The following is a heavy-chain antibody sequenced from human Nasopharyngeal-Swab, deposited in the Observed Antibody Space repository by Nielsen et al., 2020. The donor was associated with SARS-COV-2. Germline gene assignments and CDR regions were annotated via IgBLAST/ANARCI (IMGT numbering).Heavy chain of an antibody. J-gene: IGHJ3*02. CDR3: ARGRLRRYYDYVWGSYRSDVFDI. V-gene: IGHV4-34*01. CDR1: GGSFSSYY. D-gene: IGHD3-16*02. CDR2: IYYSGST. Sequence: SETLSLTCAVYGGSFSSYYWGWIRQPPGKGLEWIGSIYYSGSTYYNPSLKSRVTISVDTSKNQFSLKLSSVTAADTAVYYCARGRLRRYYDYVWGSYRSDVFDIWGQGTMVTGSS.